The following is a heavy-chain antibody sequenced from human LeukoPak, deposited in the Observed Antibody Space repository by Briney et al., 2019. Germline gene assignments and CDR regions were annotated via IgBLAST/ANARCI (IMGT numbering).Heavy chain of an antibody. CDR3: ARRLSSWYAFDY. V-gene: IGHV4-59*08. CDR2: IHYSGST. CDR1: GGSITYYH. D-gene: IGHD6-13*01. Sequence: SETLSLTCTVSGGSITYYHWSWIRKPPGKGLEWIGYIHYSGSTNYNPSLKSRVTISVDTPKNQFSLKLSSVTAADTAVYYCARRLSSWYAFDYWGQGTLVTVSS. J-gene: IGHJ4*02.